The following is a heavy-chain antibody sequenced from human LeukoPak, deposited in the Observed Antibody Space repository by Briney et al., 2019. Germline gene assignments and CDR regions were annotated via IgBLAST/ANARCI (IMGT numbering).Heavy chain of an antibody. CDR3: AVDMVRGASNDY. J-gene: IGHJ4*02. CDR1: GFTFSNYA. CDR2: INDSGGST. D-gene: IGHD3-10*01. Sequence: GGSLRLSCAASGFTFSNYAMSWVRQAPGKGLEWVSAINDSGGSTYYADSVKGRFTISRDNSKNTLYLQMNTLRAEDTAVYYCAVDMVRGASNDYWGQGTLVTVSS. V-gene: IGHV3-23*01.